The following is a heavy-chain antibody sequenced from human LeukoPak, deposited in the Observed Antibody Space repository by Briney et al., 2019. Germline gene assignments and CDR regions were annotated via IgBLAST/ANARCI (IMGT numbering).Heavy chain of an antibody. D-gene: IGHD3-22*01. CDR1: GYTFTSYG. CDR2: ISAYNGNT. V-gene: IGHV1-18*01. J-gene: IGHJ4*02. Sequence: ASVKVSCKASGYTFTSYGISWVRQAPGQGLEWMGWISAYNGNTNYAQKLQGRVTMTTDTSTSTAYMELRSLRSDDTAVYYCAKDFPYYYDSSGYYPTTDYWGQGTLVTVSS. CDR3: AKDFPYYYDSSGYYPTTDY.